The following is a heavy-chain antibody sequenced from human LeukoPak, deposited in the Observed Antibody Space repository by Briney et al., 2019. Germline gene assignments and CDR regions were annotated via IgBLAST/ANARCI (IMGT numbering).Heavy chain of an antibody. V-gene: IGHV1-2*02. CDR1: GYTFTSYD. J-gene: IGHJ4*02. CDR3: ARGARLLWFGEIMD. CDR2: INPNSGGT. D-gene: IGHD3-10*01. Sequence: ASVKVSCKASGYTFTSYDINWVRQAPGQGLEWMGWINPNSGGTNYAQKFQGRVTMTRDTSISTAYMELSRLRSDDTAVYYCARGARLLWFGEIMDWGQGTLVTVSS.